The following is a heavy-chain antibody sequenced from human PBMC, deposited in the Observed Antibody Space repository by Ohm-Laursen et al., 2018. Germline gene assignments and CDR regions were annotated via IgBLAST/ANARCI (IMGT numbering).Heavy chain of an antibody. D-gene: IGHD4-23*01. CDR1: GYNFSGYY. CDR2: ISAYSGNT. Sequence: ASVKVSCKTSGYNFSGYYMHWVRQAPGQGLEWMAWISAYSGNTYYAQSFQGRVTMTTDTSTNRAYMELRSLRSDDTAVYYCTRDQRSHHGNYYGMDVWGQGTTVTVSS. CDR3: TRDQRSHHGNYYGMDV. V-gene: IGHV1-18*01. J-gene: IGHJ6*02.